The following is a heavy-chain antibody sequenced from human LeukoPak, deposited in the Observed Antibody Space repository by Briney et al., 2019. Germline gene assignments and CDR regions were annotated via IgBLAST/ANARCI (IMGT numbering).Heavy chain of an antibody. D-gene: IGHD6-13*01. CDR2: IYYSGST. Sequence: SETLSLTCTVSGGSISSSSYYWGWIRQPPGKGLEWIGSIYYSGSTYYNPSLKSRVTISVDTSKNQFSLKLSSVTAADTAVYYCAREEVAAAGTPHVLGIWGQGTMVTVSS. J-gene: IGHJ3*02. V-gene: IGHV4-39*07. CDR1: GGSISSSSYY. CDR3: AREEVAAAGTPHVLGI.